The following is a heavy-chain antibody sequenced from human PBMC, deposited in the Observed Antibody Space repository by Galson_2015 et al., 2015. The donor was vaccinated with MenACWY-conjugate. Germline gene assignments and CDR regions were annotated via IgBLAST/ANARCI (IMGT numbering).Heavy chain of an antibody. V-gene: IGHV3-7*03. J-gene: IGHJ6*02. CDR2: IKKDGSEK. CDR1: GFTFRNYW. Sequence: SLRLSCAVSGFTFRNYWMTWVRPAPGKGLEWVATIKKDGSEKYHVDSVKGRFTISRDNTKNSMYLEMNSLRAEDTAVYYCARGHYGMDVWGQGTTVTASS. CDR3: ARGHYGMDV.